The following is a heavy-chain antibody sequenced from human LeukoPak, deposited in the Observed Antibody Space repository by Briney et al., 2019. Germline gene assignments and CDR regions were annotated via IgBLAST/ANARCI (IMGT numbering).Heavy chain of an antibody. CDR3: ARDHGYDLWSGYLD. CDR1: GFTFSSYW. CDR2: IKQDGSEK. D-gene: IGHD3-3*01. Sequence: GGSLRLSCAASGFTFSSYWMSWVRQAPGKGLDWVAIIKQDGSEKYYVDSVKGRFTISRDNAKNSLYLQMNSLRAEDTAVYYCARDHGYDLWSGYLDWGQGALVTVSS. V-gene: IGHV3-7*03. J-gene: IGHJ4*02.